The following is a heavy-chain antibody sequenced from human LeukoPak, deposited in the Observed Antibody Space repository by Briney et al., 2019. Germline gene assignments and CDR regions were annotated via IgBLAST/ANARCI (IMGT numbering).Heavy chain of an antibody. Sequence: GGSLRLSCAASGITFSTYWMSWVRQAPGKGLEWVSSISSSSSYIYYADSVKGRFTISRDNAKNSLYLQMNSLRAEDTAVYYCAREGGAARQHYMDVWGKGTTVTVSS. J-gene: IGHJ6*03. D-gene: IGHD6-6*01. CDR3: AREGGAARQHYMDV. V-gene: IGHV3-21*01. CDR1: GITFSTYW. CDR2: ISSSSSYI.